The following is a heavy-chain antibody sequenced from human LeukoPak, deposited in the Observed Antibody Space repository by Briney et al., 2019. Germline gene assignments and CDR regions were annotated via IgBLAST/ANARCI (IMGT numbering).Heavy chain of an antibody. CDR1: GGSFSGYY. CDR3: ARAAGLGVRLRFDY. CDR2: IYYSGTT. D-gene: IGHD6-13*01. V-gene: IGHV4-59*01. J-gene: IGHJ4*02. Sequence: SETLSLICTVSGGSFSGYYWSWIRQPPGKGLEWIGYIYYSGTTNYNPSLKSRVTISGDTSEKQFSLKLVSVTAADTAVYYCARAAGLGVRLRFDYWGQGTLVIVSS.